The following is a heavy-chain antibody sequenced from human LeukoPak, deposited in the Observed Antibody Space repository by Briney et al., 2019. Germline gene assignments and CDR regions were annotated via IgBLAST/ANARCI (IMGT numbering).Heavy chain of an antibody. J-gene: IGHJ5*02. Sequence: SPSLSPTCAVDCLSVTGDCSSSIRHHPRNWMELAGEINHSGSTKYNPSLKSRVTISVDTSKNQFSLKLSSVTAADTAVYYCARKYSWFSHYWFDPWGQGTLVTVSS. V-gene: IGHV4-34*01. CDR1: CLSVTGDC. CDR2: INHSGST. D-gene: IGHD5-18*01. CDR3: ARKYSWFSHYWFDP.